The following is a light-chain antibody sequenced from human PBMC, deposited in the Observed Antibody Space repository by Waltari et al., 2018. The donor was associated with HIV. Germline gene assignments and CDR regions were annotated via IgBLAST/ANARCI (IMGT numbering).Light chain of an antibody. CDR3: HQRNDWPPGA. CDR1: QSVSSY. Sequence: EIVLTQSPATLSWAQGERATLACRASQSVSSYLAWYQQKPSQAPRLLIYDASQRATGISDRFSGSVSGTDFSLTISGLEPEDLAVYYCHQRNDWPPGAFGGGTKVEIK. V-gene: IGKV3-11*01. J-gene: IGKJ4*01. CDR2: DAS.